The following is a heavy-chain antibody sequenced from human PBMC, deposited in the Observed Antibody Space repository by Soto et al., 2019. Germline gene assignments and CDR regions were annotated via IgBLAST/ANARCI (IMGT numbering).Heavy chain of an antibody. Sequence: ASVKVSCKASGYTFTSYGISWVRQAPGQRLEWMGWISAYNGNTNYAQKLQGRVTMPTDPSTSTAYMELRSLRSDDTAVYYCARGMARRTVGANRYYYCIEVWGQGTTGTASS. CDR1: GYTFTSYG. J-gene: IGHJ6*02. CDR3: ARGMARRTVGANRYYYCIEV. CDR2: ISAYNGNT. V-gene: IGHV1-18*04. D-gene: IGHD1-26*01.